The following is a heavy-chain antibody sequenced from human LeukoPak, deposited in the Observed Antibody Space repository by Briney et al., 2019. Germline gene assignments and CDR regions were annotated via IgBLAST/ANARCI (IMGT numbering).Heavy chain of an antibody. CDR1: GFTFSSYS. J-gene: IGHJ4*02. CDR2: ISSSSSTI. CDR3: ARDKYGLGSYTGGLFDY. V-gene: IGHV3-48*01. D-gene: IGHD3-10*01. Sequence: GGSLRLSCAASGFTFSSYSMNWVRQAPGKGLERVSYISSSSSTIYYADSVKGRFTISRDNAKNSLYLQMNSLRAEDTAVYYCARDKYGLGSYTGGLFDYWGQGTLVTVSS.